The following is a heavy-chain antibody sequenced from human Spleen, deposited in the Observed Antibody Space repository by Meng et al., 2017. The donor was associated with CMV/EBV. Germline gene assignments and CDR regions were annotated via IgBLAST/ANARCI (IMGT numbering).Heavy chain of an antibody. Sequence: QVQLQESGPGLVKPSDTLSLTCAVSGYSISSSNWWGWIRQPPGKGLAWIGYIYYSGSTYYNPSLKSRVTISVDTSKNQFSLKLSSVTAADTAVYYCARGGAVAEEAPDYWGQGTLVTVSS. CDR2: IYYSGST. V-gene: IGHV4-28*03. CDR1: GYSISSSNW. CDR3: ARGGAVAEEAPDY. D-gene: IGHD6-19*01. J-gene: IGHJ4*02.